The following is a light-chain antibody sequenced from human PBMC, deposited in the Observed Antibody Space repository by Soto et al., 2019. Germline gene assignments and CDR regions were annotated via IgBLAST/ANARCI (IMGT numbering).Light chain of an antibody. J-gene: IGKJ1*01. CDR3: QQYGSGRTWT. V-gene: IGKV3-20*01. Sequence: SVWTQSPGTLSXXPGEXATLXXRXIQSVSSNSLAWYLQSAGQASRLLIYGASGRAPCIREKFSGGGSGTDFNLTISRMVREDFAVYYFQQYGSGRTWTFGQGTKVDIK. CDR2: GAS. CDR1: QSVSSNS.